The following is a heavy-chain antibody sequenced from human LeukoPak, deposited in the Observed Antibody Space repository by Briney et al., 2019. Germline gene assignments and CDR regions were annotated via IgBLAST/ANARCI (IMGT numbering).Heavy chain of an antibody. J-gene: IGHJ4*02. D-gene: IGHD2-21*01. V-gene: IGHV4-59*01. Sequence: SETLSLTCTVSGGSISSYYWSWIRQPPGKGLEWIGYIYYSGSTNYNPSLESRVTISVDTSKNQFSLKLSSVTAADTAVYYCAREPYSGQLDYWGQGTLVTVSS. CDR3: AREPYSGQLDY. CDR2: IYYSGST. CDR1: GGSISSYY.